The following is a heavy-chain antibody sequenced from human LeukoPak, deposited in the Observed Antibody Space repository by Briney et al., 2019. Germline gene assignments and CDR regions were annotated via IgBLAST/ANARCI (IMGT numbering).Heavy chain of an antibody. V-gene: IGHV3-20*04. J-gene: IGHJ5*02. D-gene: IGHD1-1*01. CDR1: GFTFSTYG. CDR2: INWNGGST. Sequence: PGGSLRLSCEASGFTFSTYGMHWVRQAPGKGLEWVSGINWNGGSTGYADSVKGRFTISRDNAKNSLYLQMNSLRAEDTALYYCARGVGSRTSNWFDPWGQGTLVTVSS. CDR3: ARGVGSRTSNWFDP.